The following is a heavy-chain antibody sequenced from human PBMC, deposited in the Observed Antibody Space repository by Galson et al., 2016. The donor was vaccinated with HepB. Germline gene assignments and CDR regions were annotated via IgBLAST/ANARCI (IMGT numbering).Heavy chain of an antibody. V-gene: IGHV3-66*01. Sequence: SLRLSCAASGLTFTRDNMDWIHQAPGKGLEWVSFIYSYGDKYYADSVKGRFTISRNNSKNTLSLQMNSLRAEDTAVYYCARDPDGDGYSFLENWGQGTLVTVSS. CDR3: ARDPDGDGYSFLEN. D-gene: IGHD5-18*01. CDR2: IYSYGDK. J-gene: IGHJ4*02. CDR1: GLTFTRDN.